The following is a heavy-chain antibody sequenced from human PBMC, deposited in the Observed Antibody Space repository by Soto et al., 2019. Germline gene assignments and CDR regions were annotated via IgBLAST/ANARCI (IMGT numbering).Heavy chain of an antibody. CDR2: ISGSGSSS. Sequence: GGSLRLSCAASGFSFGDYAMIWVGQSPGKGLEWVSGISGSGSSSYYTDSVKGRFTISRDNSKNMLYLQMHVLRAEDTGVYYCAKDRQWLVRNFDYWGLGTLVTVSS. CDR3: AKDRQWLVRNFDY. J-gene: IGHJ4*02. V-gene: IGHV3-23*01. D-gene: IGHD6-19*01. CDR1: GFSFGDYA.